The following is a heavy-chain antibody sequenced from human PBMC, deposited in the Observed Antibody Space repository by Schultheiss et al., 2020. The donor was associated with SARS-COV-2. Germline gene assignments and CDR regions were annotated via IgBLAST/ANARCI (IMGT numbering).Heavy chain of an antibody. CDR1: GFTFSSYS. J-gene: IGHJ4*02. Sequence: GGSLRLSCAASGFTFSSYSMNWVRQAPGKGLEWVSRINSDGSSTSYADSVKGRFTISRDNSKNTLYLQMNSLRAEDTAVYYCARERGGSYYYWGQGTLVTVSS. V-gene: IGHV3-74*01. CDR2: INSDGSST. D-gene: IGHD1-26*01. CDR3: ARERGGSYYY.